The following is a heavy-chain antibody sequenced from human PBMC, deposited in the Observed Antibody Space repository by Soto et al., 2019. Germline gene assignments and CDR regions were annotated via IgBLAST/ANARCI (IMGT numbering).Heavy chain of an antibody. Sequence: GESLKISCKGFGYSFTSYSIGWVRQMPGKGLESMGIIYPGDSDTRYSPSFQGQVTISADKAISTAYLQWSSLKASDPAMYYRARTAAAGKYYYGMAVWGQGTTVTSP. CDR2: IYPGDSDT. CDR1: GYSFTSYS. D-gene: IGHD6-13*01. J-gene: IGHJ6*02. CDR3: ARTAAAGKYYYGMAV. V-gene: IGHV5-51*01.